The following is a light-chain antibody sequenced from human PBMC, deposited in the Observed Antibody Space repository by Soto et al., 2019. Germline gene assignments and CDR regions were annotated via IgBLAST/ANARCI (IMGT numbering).Light chain of an antibody. CDR3: QQYSTYPWT. CDR1: QSISSW. Sequence: DIQMTQSPSTLSASVGDRVTITCRASQSISSWLAWYQQEPGKAPKLLISTASILESGVPSRFSGSGSGTEFALTISSLQPDDFATYYCQQYSTYPWTFGQGTKVEIK. V-gene: IGKV1-5*03. CDR2: TAS. J-gene: IGKJ1*01.